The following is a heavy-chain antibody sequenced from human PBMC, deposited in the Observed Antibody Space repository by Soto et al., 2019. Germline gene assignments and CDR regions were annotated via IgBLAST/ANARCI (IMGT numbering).Heavy chain of an antibody. Sequence: GGSLRLSCAASGFTFSSYDMHWVRQATGKGLEWVSAIGTAGDTYYPGSVKGRFTISRENAKNSLYLQMNSLRAEDTAVYYCAREPGGALRFLELAGGMDVWGQGTTVTVSS. CDR3: AREPGGALRFLELAGGMDV. CDR1: GFTFSSYD. CDR2: IGTAGDT. D-gene: IGHD3-3*01. V-gene: IGHV3-13*01. J-gene: IGHJ6*02.